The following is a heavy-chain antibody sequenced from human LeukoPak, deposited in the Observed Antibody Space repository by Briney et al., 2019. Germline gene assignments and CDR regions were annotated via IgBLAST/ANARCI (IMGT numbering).Heavy chain of an antibody. D-gene: IGHD3-22*01. CDR2: IIPIFGTA. CDR1: GGTFSSYA. J-gene: IGHJ4*02. CDR3: ARGTLDYYDSSGYPLLDY. V-gene: IGHV1-69*13. Sequence: ASVNVSCKASGGTFSSYAISWVRQAPGQGLEWMGGIIPIFGTANYAQKFQGRVTITADESTSTAYMELSSLRSEDTAVYYCARGTLDYYDSSGYPLLDYWGQGTLVTVSS.